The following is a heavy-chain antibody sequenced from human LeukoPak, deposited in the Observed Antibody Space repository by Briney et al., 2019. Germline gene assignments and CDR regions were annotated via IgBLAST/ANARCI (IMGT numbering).Heavy chain of an antibody. Sequence: SETLSLTCTVSGGSITSYYWNWIRQPPGKGLEWIGYIYYSGDTNYNPSLKRQVTISKDTSKSQFSLKLSSVTAADTAVYYWARRVAGRRVEAEGGKYFWGEYYFDSWGQGTLVTVSS. J-gene: IGHJ4*02. D-gene: IGHD6-19*01. CDR3: ARRVAGRRVEAEGGKYFWGEYYFDS. CDR1: GGSITSYY. V-gene: IGHV4-59*08. CDR2: IYYSGDT.